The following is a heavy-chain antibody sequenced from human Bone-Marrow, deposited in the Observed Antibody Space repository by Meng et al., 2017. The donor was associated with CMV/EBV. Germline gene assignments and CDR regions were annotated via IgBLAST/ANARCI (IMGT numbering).Heavy chain of an antibody. CDR3: ASSLTGTTQNY. V-gene: IGHV1-2*02. Sequence: AAVKVSCKASGYTFSGHYIHWVRQAPGQGLEWMGWINPNSFDTYYARKFQGRVTMSRNTSISTAYLELSSLRSDDTAVYYCASSLTGTTQNYWGQGKLVTVPS. CDR1: GYTFSGHY. J-gene: IGHJ4*02. CDR2: INPNSFDT. D-gene: IGHD1-7*01.